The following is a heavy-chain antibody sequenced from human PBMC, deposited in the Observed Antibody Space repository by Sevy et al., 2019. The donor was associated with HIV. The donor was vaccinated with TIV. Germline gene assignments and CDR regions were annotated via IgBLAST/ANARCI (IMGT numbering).Heavy chain of an antibody. J-gene: IGHJ4*02. Sequence: GGSLRLSCAASGFTFSDYSMNWVRQAPGKGLEWVSSISGSGSFTYYADSVKGHFTISRDNSKNTSYLQMTSLRAEDTAVYYCAKEGQGEYYDSSGSFDYWGQGTLVTVSS. V-gene: IGHV3-23*01. CDR2: ISGSGSFT. CDR1: GFTFSDYS. CDR3: AKEGQGEYYDSSGSFDY. D-gene: IGHD3-22*01.